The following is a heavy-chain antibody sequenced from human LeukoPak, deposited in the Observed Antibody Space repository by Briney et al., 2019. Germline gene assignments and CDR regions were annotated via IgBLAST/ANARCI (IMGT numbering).Heavy chain of an antibody. V-gene: IGHV3-21*04. CDR1: GFTFSSYS. CDR2: ISSSSSYI. J-gene: IGHJ4*02. Sequence: GGSLRLSCAASGFTFSSYSMNWVRQAPGKGLEWVSSISSSSSYIYYADSVKGRFTISRDNAKNSLYLQMNSLRAEDTALYYCAKGIYCSGGSCYSSYFDYWGQGTLVTVSS. D-gene: IGHD2-15*01. CDR3: AKGIYCSGGSCYSSYFDY.